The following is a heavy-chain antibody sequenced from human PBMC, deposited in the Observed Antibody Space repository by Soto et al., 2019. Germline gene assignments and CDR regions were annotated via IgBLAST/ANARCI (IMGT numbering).Heavy chain of an antibody. J-gene: IGHJ6*02. CDR1: GGTFSSYA. D-gene: IGHD1-1*01. CDR3: ARDPPSATGYYYYGMDV. Sequence: SVKVSCKASGGTFSSYAISWVRQAPGQGLEWMGGIIPIFGTANYAQKFQGRVTITADESTSTAYMELSSLRSEDTAVYYCARDPPSATGYYYYGMDVWGQGTTVTVSS. CDR2: IIPIFGTA. V-gene: IGHV1-69*13.